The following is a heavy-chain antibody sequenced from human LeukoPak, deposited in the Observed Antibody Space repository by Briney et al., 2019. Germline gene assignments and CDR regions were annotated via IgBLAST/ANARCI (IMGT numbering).Heavy chain of an antibody. CDR3: AKDWSIFGARDWFDP. J-gene: IGHJ5*02. CDR2: IYYSGST. V-gene: IGHV4-39*02. D-gene: IGHD3-3*01. Sequence: SETLSLTCTVSGGSISSSSYYWGWIRQPPGKGLGWIGSIYYSGSTYYNPSLKSRVTISVDTSKNQFSLKLSSVTAADTAVYYCAKDWSIFGARDWFDPWGQGILVTVSS. CDR1: GGSISSSSYY.